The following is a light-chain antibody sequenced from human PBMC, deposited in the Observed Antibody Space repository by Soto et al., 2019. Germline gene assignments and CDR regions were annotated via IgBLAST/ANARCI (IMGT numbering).Light chain of an antibody. V-gene: IGKV2-30*01. Sequence: DVVMTPSPLSLAVTLGQPASISCRSSQSLLYSDGNTHLNWFHQRPGQSPRRLIYKVSNRDSGVPDRFSGRGSGTDFTLKISRVEAEDVGVYYCMQGTHWPPYTFGQGTKLEIK. CDR2: KVS. CDR1: QSLLYSDGNTH. CDR3: MQGTHWPPYT. J-gene: IGKJ2*01.